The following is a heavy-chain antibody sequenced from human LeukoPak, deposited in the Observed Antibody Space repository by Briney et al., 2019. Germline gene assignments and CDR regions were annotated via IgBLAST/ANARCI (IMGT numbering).Heavy chain of an antibody. CDR2: IYYSGST. Sequence: SETLSLTCTVSGGSISSYCWSWIRQPPGKGLEWIGYIYYSGSTNYNPSLKSRVTISVDTCKNQFSLKLSSVTAADTAVYYCARDLNWFDPWGQGTLVTVSS. V-gene: IGHV4-59*01. CDR3: ARDLNWFDP. CDR1: GGSISSYC. J-gene: IGHJ5*02.